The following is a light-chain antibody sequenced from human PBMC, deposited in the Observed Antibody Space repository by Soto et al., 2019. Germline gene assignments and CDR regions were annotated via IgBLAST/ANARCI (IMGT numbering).Light chain of an antibody. J-gene: IGLJ1*01. CDR2: EAS. V-gene: IGLV2-18*01. CDR1: STDFVSYNR. Sequence: LTQPPSVSGSPGQSVTISCTGTSTDFVSYNRVSWYQQPPGTAPKLIIYEASNRPSGVPDRFSGSKSGNTASLTISGLQPADEADYYCSLYTSENTYVFGTGTKVTVL. CDR3: SLYTSENTYV.